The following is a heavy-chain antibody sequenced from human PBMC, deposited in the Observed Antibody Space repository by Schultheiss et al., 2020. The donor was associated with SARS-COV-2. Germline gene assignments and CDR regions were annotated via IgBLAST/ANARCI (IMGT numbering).Heavy chain of an antibody. D-gene: IGHD1-26*01. CDR3: ARISPVGATRLYYYYGMDV. J-gene: IGHJ6*02. CDR2: ITVNSGNT. V-gene: IGHV1-18*01. CDR1: GYSFTTYG. Sequence: ASVKVSCKASGYSFTTYGIGWVRQAPGQGLEWMGWITVNSGNTYYAQKFQGRVTMTTDTSTSTAYMELTSLRSDDTAVYYCARISPVGATRLYYYYGMDVWGQGTTVTVSS.